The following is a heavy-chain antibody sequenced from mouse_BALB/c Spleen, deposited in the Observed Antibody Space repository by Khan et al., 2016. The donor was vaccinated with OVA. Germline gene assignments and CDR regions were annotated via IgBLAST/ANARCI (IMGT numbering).Heavy chain of an antibody. D-gene: IGHD2-4*01. CDR2: IWRGGST. CDR1: GFSLTSYG. J-gene: IGHJ1*01. Sequence: VELVESGPGLVQPSQSLSITCTVSGFSLTSYGVHWVRQPPGKGLEWLGVIWRGGSTDYAAAFISRLNISKDNSKSQAFFTLNSLQADDTAISYWDRFDDYEGYFDVWGAGTTVTVSS. V-gene: IGHV2-4*02. CDR3: DRFDDYEGYFDV.